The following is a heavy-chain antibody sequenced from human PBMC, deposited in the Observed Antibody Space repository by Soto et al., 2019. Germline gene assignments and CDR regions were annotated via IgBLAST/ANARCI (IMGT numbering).Heavy chain of an antibody. CDR2: IIPIFGTA. D-gene: IGHD5-12*01. CDR1: GGTFSSYA. J-gene: IGHJ4*02. Sequence: SVKVSCKASGGTFSSYAISWVRQAPGQGLEWMGGIIPIFGTANYAQKFQGRVTITADESTSTAYMELSSLRSEDTAVYYCARDGYNLWYFDYWGQGTLVTVSS. V-gene: IGHV1-69*13. CDR3: ARDGYNLWYFDY.